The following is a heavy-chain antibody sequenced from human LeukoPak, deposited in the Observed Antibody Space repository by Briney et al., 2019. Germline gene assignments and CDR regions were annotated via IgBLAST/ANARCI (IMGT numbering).Heavy chain of an antibody. V-gene: IGHV1-8*01. D-gene: IGHD2-15*01. Sequence: ASVKASCKASGYTFTSYDINWVRQAPGQGLEWMGWMNPNSGNTDYAQKFQGRVTMTRNTSISTAYMELSSLRSEDTAVYYCGLGGTRYYYGMDVWGQGTTVTVSS. CDR3: GLGGTRYYYGMDV. CDR1: GYTFTSYD. J-gene: IGHJ6*02. CDR2: MNPNSGNT.